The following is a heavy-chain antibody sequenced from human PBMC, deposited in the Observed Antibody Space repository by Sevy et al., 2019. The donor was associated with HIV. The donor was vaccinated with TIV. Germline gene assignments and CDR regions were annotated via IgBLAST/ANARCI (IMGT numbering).Heavy chain of an antibody. CDR3: ARYPIVVVPAAEHYFDY. V-gene: IGHV5-51*01. Sequence: GESLKISCKGSGYTFSNYWIGWVRQMPGKGLEWMGVIYPGDSDTRYSPSFQGQVNISADKSSSTAYLQWSSLKTSDTAIYYCARYPIVVVPAAEHYFDYWGQGTLVTVSS. J-gene: IGHJ4*02. D-gene: IGHD2-2*01. CDR1: GYTFSNYW. CDR2: IYPGDSDT.